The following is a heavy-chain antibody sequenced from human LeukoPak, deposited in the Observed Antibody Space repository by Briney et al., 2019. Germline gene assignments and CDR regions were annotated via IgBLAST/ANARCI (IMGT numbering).Heavy chain of an antibody. CDR3: ARDLTYYYGPWGSY. J-gene: IGHJ4*02. CDR1: GFTFSSYG. CDR2: ISSSSSTI. V-gene: IGHV3-48*04. D-gene: IGHD3-10*01. Sequence: PGGSLRLSCAASGFTFSSYGMTWVRQAPGKGLEWVSYISSSSSTIYYADSVKGRFTISRDNAKNSLYLQMNSLRAEDTAVYYCARDLTYYYGPWGSYWGQGTLVTVSS.